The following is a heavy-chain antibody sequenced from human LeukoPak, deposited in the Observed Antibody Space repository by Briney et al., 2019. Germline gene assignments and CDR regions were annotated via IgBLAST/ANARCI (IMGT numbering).Heavy chain of an antibody. J-gene: IGHJ4*02. D-gene: IGHD3-22*01. CDR1: GGSISSGNW. Sequence: SGTLSLTCAVSGGSISSGNWWSWVRQPPGKGLEWIGEIYHSGSTNYNPSLKNRVTISVDKSKNQFSLKLSSVTAADTAVYYCARDGSSGYSLGYWGQGTLVTVSS. CDR2: IYHSGST. CDR3: ARDGSSGYSLGY. V-gene: IGHV4-4*02.